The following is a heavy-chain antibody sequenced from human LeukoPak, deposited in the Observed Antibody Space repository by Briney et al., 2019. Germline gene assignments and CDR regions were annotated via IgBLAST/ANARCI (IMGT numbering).Heavy chain of an antibody. D-gene: IGHD6-19*01. Sequence: SETLSLTCTVSGGSISSYYWSWIRQPPGKGLEWIGYIYYSGSTNYNPSLKSRATISVDTSKNQFSLKLSSVTAADTAVYYCARRQGYSSGWYRGYYFDYWGQGTLVTVSS. CDR2: IYYSGST. CDR1: GGSISSYY. J-gene: IGHJ4*02. V-gene: IGHV4-59*08. CDR3: ARRQGYSSGWYRGYYFDY.